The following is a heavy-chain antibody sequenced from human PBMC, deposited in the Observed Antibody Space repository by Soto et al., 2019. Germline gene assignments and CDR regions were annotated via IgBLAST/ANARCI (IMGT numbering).Heavy chain of an antibody. D-gene: IGHD1-1*01. V-gene: IGHV4-59*07. CDR3: ARGGQLERRPPYYYYYGMDV. Sequence: SDTLSLACPVPGGSISSYYWTWTRQPPGKGLEWIGYIYYSGSTNYNPSLKSRVTISVDTSKNQFSLKLSSVTAADTAVYYCARGGQLERRPPYYYYYGMDVWGQGTTVT. CDR2: IYYSGST. CDR1: GGSISSYY. J-gene: IGHJ6*02.